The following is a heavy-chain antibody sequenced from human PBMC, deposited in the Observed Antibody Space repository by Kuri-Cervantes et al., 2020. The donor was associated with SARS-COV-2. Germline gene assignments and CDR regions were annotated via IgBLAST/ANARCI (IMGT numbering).Heavy chain of an antibody. CDR2: IKQDGSEK. CDR1: GFTFSSYW. Sequence: LSLTCAASGFTFSSYWMSWVRQAPGKGLEWVANIKQDGSEKYYVDSVKGRFTISRDNAKNSLYLQMNSLRAEDTAVYYCARAIKDGYYDILTGYPYYYYYYMDVWGKGTTVTVSS. CDR3: ARAIKDGYYDILTGYPYYYYYYMDV. J-gene: IGHJ6*03. D-gene: IGHD3-9*01. V-gene: IGHV3-7*01.